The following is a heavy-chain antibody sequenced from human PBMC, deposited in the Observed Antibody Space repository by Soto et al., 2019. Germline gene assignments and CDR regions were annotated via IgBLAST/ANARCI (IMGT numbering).Heavy chain of an antibody. V-gene: IGHV3-7*03. CDR3: AITTSTVSYWFDP. CDR2: IKEDGGEQ. J-gene: IGHJ5*02. Sequence: GGSLRLSCAASGFSFSSYWMGWVRQAPGKGPEWVANIKEDGGEQHYVDSVKGRFTISRDNTENSLFLQMNNLRAEDSAIYYCAITTSTVSYWFDPWGPGTQVTVSS. CDR1: GFSFSSYW. D-gene: IGHD4-4*01.